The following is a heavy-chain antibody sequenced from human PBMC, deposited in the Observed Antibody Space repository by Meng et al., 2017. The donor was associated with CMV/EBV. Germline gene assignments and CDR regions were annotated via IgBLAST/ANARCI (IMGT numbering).Heavy chain of an antibody. D-gene: IGHD3-10*01. Sequence: QGRLGEAGGGVVQPGGSLRISCAASGLTFSSYGMHWVRQAPGKGLEWVAFIRYDGSNKYYADSVKGRFTISRDNSKNTLYLQMNSLRAEDTAVYYCAKPPMASGDYFDYWGQGTLVTVSS. CDR3: AKPPMASGDYFDY. J-gene: IGHJ4*02. V-gene: IGHV3-30*02. CDR2: IRYDGSNK. CDR1: GLTFSSYG.